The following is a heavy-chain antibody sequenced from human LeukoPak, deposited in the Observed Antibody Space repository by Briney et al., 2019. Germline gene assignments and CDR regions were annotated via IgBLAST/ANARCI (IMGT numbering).Heavy chain of an antibody. CDR2: IYSGGST. CDR1: GFTVSSNY. D-gene: IGHD3-3*02. CDR3: ARDSAFLEWSYFDY. J-gene: IGHJ4*02. Sequence: GGSLRLSCAASGFTVSSNYMSWVRQAPGKGLEWVSVIYSGGSTYYADSVKGLFTISRDNSKNTLYLQMNSLRAEDTAVNYCARDSAFLEWSYFDYWGQGTLVTVSS. V-gene: IGHV3-66*02.